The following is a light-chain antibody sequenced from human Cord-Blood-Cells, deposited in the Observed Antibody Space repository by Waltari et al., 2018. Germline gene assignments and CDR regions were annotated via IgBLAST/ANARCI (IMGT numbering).Light chain of an antibody. CDR1: SSNSGNNP. CDR2: YDD. CDR3: AAWDDSLNGYV. J-gene: IGLJ1*01. V-gene: IGLV1-36*01. Sequence: QSVLTQPPSVSEAPRQRVTISCSGSSSNSGNNPVHWYQQLPGKAPKLLIYYDDLLPSGVSDRFSGSKSGTSASLAISGLQSEDEADYYCAAWDDSLNGYVFGTGTKVTVL.